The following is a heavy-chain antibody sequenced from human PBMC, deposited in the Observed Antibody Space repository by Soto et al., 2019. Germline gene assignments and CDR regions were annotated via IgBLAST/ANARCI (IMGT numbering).Heavy chain of an antibody. CDR3: ASLTSGSYPNDY. CDR1: GYTFTSYY. CDR2: INPSGGST. V-gene: IGHV1-46*03. J-gene: IGHJ4*02. Sequence: QVQLVQSGAEVKKPGASVKVSCKASGYTFTSYYMHWVRQAPGQGLEWMGIINPSGGSTSYAQKFQGSVSMTRDTSTSTVYMELSSLRSEDTAVYSCASLTSGSYPNDYWGQGTLVTVSS. D-gene: IGHD1-26*01.